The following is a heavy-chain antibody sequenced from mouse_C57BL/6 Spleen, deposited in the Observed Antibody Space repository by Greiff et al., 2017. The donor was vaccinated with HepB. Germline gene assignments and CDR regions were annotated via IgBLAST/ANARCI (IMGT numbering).Heavy chain of an antibody. Sequence: QVQLQQSGAELVMPGASVKLSCKASGYTFTSYWMHWVKQRPGQGLEWIGEIDPSDSYTNYNQKFKGKSTLTVDKSSSTAYMQLSSLTSEDSAVYYCARGYDYDGFAYWGQGTLVTVSA. CDR1: GYTFTSYW. J-gene: IGHJ3*01. V-gene: IGHV1-69*01. CDR3: ARGYDYDGFAY. CDR2: IDPSDSYT. D-gene: IGHD2-4*01.